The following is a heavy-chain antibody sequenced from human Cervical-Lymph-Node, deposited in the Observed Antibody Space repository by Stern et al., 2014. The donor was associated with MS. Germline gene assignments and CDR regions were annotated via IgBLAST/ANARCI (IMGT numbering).Heavy chain of an antibody. D-gene: IGHD4/OR15-4a*01. CDR2: ISAVGGNK. V-gene: IGHV3-30-3*01. CDR3: ARRPKGGAIDH. Sequence: AQLVQSGGGVVQPGTSLRLSCTVSGFTFSSYAFHWVRQAPGKGLEWVAVISAVGGNKYYAESVKGRIPISRDNSKNTLYVEMNSLRVEDSAVYYCARRPKGGAIDHWGQGTLVIVSS. CDR1: GFTFSSYA. J-gene: IGHJ4*02.